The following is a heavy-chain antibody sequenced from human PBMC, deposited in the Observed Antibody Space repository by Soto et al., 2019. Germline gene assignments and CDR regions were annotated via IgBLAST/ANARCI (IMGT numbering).Heavy chain of an antibody. V-gene: IGHV3-23*01. CDR1: GFTFSSYA. J-gene: IGHJ4*02. CDR3: AKSRPMVRGANSPNYFDY. D-gene: IGHD3-10*01. Sequence: PGGSLRLSCAASGFTFSSYAMSWVRQAPGKGLEWVSAISGSGGSTYYADSVKGRFTISRDNSKNTLYLQMNSLRAEDTAVYYCAKSRPMVRGANSPNYFDYWGQGTLVTVSS. CDR2: ISGSGGST.